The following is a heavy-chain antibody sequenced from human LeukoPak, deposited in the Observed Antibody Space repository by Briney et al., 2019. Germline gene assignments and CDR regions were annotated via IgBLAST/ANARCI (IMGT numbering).Heavy chain of an antibody. CDR1: GCSISSGGYY. CDR2: IEYSGST. D-gene: IGHD3-10*01. CDR3: ARDPLYYYGSGSFLGGFDC. Sequence: SETLSLTCTVSGCSISSGGYYGSWIRQHPGKSLERIGYIEYSGSTYYNPSLKSRVTISVDTSKNQFSLKLSSVTAADTAVYYCARDPLYYYGSGSFLGGFDCWGQGTLVTVSS. V-gene: IGHV4-31*03. J-gene: IGHJ4*02.